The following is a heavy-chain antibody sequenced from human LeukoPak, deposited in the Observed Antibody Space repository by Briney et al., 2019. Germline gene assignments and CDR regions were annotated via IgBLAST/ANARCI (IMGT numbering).Heavy chain of an antibody. CDR2: ISYDGRNK. Sequence: GGSLRLSCAASGFTFSSYAMHWVRQAPGKGLEWVAVISYDGRNKDNADSVKGRFTISRENSKNTLYLQMNSLRVEDTAVYYCARGPTMAADYAYFQHWGQGTLVTVSS. CDR3: ARGPTMAADYAYFQH. V-gene: IGHV3-30*04. D-gene: IGHD3-10*01. J-gene: IGHJ1*01. CDR1: GFTFSSYA.